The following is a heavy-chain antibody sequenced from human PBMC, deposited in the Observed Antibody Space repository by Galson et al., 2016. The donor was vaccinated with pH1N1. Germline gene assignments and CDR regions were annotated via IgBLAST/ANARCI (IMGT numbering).Heavy chain of an antibody. CDR3: VRGGYCSGGSCYDVFDY. CDR2: MNPNNDNT. Sequence: SVKVSCKASGYTFTDYDINWVRQGTGQGLEWMGWMNPNNDNTGYAQKFQGRVTMTRNTSISTAYMELSSLRSEDTAVYYCVRGGYCSGGSCYDVFDYWGQGTLVTVS. CDR1: GYTFTDYD. J-gene: IGHJ4*02. D-gene: IGHD2-15*01. V-gene: IGHV1-8*01.